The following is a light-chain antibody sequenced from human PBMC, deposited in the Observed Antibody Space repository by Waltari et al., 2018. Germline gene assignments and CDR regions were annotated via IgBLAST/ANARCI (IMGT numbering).Light chain of an antibody. CDR1: QSVGRS. CDR2: GAS. V-gene: IGKV3-20*01. J-gene: IGKJ1*01. Sequence: LACRTSQSVGRSLAWYQQKRGQAPRLLIYGASSRATGIPDRFSGSGSGTDFSLTISRLEPEDFAVYYCQHYVTLPVTFGQGTKVEIK. CDR3: QHYVTLPVT.